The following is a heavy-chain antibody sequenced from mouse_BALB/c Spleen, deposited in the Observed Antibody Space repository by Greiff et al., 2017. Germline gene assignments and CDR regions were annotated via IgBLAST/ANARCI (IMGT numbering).Heavy chain of an antibody. CDR3: ARGGDYDYSFAY. CDR1: GYSITSDYA. D-gene: IGHD2-4*01. CDR2: ISYSGST. V-gene: IGHV3-2*02. Sequence: EVKLMESGPGLVKPSQSLSLTCTVTGYSITSDYAWNWIRQFPGNKLEWMGYISYSGSTSYNPSLKSRISITRDTSKNQFFLQLNSVTTEDTATYYCARGGDYDYSFAYWGQGTLVTVSA. J-gene: IGHJ3*01.